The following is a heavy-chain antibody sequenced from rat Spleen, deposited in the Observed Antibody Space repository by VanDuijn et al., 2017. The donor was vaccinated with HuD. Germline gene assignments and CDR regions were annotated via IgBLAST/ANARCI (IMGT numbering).Heavy chain of an antibody. D-gene: IGHD1-6*01. J-gene: IGHJ2*01. V-gene: IGHV2S12*01. CDR1: GFSLSSNG. CDR3: ARDGYTLFDY. CDR2: ISSGGST. Sequence: QVQLKESGPGLVQPSQTLSLTCTVSGFSLSSNGVSWVRQPPGKGLEWIAAISSGGSTYYNSVLKSRLSISRDTPKSQVFLKMNSLQTEDTATYYCARDGYTLFDYWGQGVMVTVSS.